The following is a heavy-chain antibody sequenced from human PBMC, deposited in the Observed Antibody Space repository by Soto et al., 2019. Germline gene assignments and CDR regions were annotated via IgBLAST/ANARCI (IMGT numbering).Heavy chain of an antibody. Sequence: QVHLLLQSGAEVKKPGSSVKVSCKASGGTPSNSAISWVRQAPGQGLEWMGGIIPVFGLVKYAQNFQCRVTITADESTNTAYMELSRLRPEDTAVDYCAGGRIVVVGSRAYYGMDVWGQGTTVTVSS. V-gene: IGHV1-69*01. CDR3: AGGRIVVVGSRAYYGMDV. J-gene: IGHJ6*02. D-gene: IGHD3-22*01. CDR1: GGTPSNSA. CDR2: IIPVFGLV.